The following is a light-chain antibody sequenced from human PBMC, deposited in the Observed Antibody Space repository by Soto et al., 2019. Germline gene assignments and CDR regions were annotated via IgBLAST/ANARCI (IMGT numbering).Light chain of an antibody. CDR1: SSDVGGYNY. J-gene: IGLJ1*01. CDR3: TSYAGGNNV. Sequence: QSALTQPPSASGSPGQSVTISCTGTSSDVGGYNYVSWYQQYPGKVPKLMVYEVNKRPSGVPVRFSGSKSGNTASLTVSGLQAEDEADYYCTSYAGGNNVFGTGTKLTVL. V-gene: IGLV2-8*01. CDR2: EVN.